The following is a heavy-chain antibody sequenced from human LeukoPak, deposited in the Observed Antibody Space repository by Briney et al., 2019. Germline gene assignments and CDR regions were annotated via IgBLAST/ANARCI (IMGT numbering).Heavy chain of an antibody. CDR1: GFTFSNYG. Sequence: GGSLRLSCAASGFTFSNYGMSWVRQAPGKGLEWVASIKQDGSEKFYVDSVKGRFTISRDNAKNSLYLQMNSLRAEDTAVYYCARLGWSGDFMEDDYWGQGTLVTVSS. D-gene: IGHD3-3*01. V-gene: IGHV3-7*01. CDR2: IKQDGSEK. J-gene: IGHJ4*02. CDR3: ARLGWSGDFMEDDY.